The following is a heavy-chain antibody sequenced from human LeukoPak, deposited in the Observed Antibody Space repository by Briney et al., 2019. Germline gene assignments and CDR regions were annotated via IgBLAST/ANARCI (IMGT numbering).Heavy chain of an antibody. CDR2: IRSKANSYAT. V-gene: IGHV3-73*01. CDR1: GFSFSDSA. CDR3: TRLLAEGY. J-gene: IGHJ4*02. Sequence: GGSLKLSCAASGFSFSDSAIYWVRQASGKGLEWVGRIRSKANSYATAYAASVKGRFTISRDDSKNTAYLQMNSLKTEGTAVYYCTRLLAEGYWGQGTLVTVSS.